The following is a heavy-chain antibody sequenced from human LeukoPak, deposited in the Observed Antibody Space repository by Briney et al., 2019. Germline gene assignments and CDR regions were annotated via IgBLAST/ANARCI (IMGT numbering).Heavy chain of an antibody. CDR3: ARDAVSGTPAFDV. V-gene: IGHV4-59*01. J-gene: IGHJ3*01. CDR2: IHHSGST. CDR1: GGSISSYY. D-gene: IGHD1-14*01. Sequence: SGTLSLTCTVSGGSISSYYWSWIRQPPGKGLEWIGYIHHSGSTNYKPSLKSRVTISVDTSKNQFSLKLTSVTAADTAVYYCARDAVSGTPAFDVWGQGTMVTVSS.